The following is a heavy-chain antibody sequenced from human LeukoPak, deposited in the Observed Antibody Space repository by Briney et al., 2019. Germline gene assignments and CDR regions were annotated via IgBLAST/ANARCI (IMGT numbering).Heavy chain of an antibody. Sequence: SETLSLTCTVSGGSISSSSYYWGWIRQPPGKGLEWIGSIYYSGSTYYNPSLKSRVTISVDTSKNQFSLKLSSVTAADTAVYYCARDPGMDVWGQGTTVTVSS. J-gene: IGHJ6*02. CDR1: GGSISSSSYY. CDR2: IYYSGST. V-gene: IGHV4-39*07. CDR3: ARDPGMDV.